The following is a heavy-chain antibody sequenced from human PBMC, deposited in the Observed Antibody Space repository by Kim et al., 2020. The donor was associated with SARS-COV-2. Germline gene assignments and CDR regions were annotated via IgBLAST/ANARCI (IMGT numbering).Heavy chain of an antibody. CDR1: GAPINNNDYY. CDR2: IHFRFTGPSPYNYKGST. J-gene: IGHJ4*02. CDR3: ATNCTRPSCYGPFDV. D-gene: IGHD2-2*01. Sequence: SETLSLTCTVSGAPINNNDYYWGWVRQPPGGGLEWIASIHFRFTGPSPYNYKGSTSYNPSLKTRAAISVDTSKNQFSLELKSVTDSDTAVYYCATNCTRPSCYGPFDVWGQGTLLTVSS. V-gene: IGHV4-39*01.